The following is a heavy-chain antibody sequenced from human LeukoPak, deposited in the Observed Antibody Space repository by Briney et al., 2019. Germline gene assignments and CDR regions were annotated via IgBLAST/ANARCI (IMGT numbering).Heavy chain of an antibody. Sequence: ASVKVSCKASGYTFTSYAMNWVRQAPGQGLEWMGWINTNTGNPTYAQGFTGRFVFSLDTSVSTAYLQISSLKAEDTAEYYCARDVYGTFGELLGWFDPWGQGTLVTVSS. V-gene: IGHV7-4-1*02. J-gene: IGHJ5*02. D-gene: IGHD3-10*01. CDR1: GYTFTSYA. CDR2: INTNTGNP. CDR3: ARDVYGTFGELLGWFDP.